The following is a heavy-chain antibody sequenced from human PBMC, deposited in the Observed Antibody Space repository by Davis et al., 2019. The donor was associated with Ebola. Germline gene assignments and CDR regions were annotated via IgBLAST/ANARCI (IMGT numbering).Heavy chain of an antibody. J-gene: IGHJ4*02. D-gene: IGHD4-17*01. CDR1: GFTFSSYA. V-gene: IGHV3-23*01. CDR3: AKDPYYGDHGPLDDY. CDR2: ISGSGGST. Sequence: PGGSLRLSCAASGFTFSSYAMSWVRQAPGKGLEWVSAISGSGGSTYYADSVKGRFTISRDNSKNTLYLQMNSLRAEDTAVYYCAKDPYYGDHGPLDDYWGQGTLVTVSS.